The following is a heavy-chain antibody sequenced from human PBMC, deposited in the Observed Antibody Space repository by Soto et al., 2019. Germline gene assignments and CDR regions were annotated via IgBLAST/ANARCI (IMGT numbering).Heavy chain of an antibody. Sequence: GGSLRLSCAASGFTFSSYAMSWVRQAPGKGLEWVSAISGSGGSTYYADSVKGRFTISRENSKNTLYLQMNSLRAEDTAVYYCAKDLISSSSGASFDYWGQGTLVTVSS. V-gene: IGHV3-23*01. CDR2: ISGSGGST. D-gene: IGHD6-6*01. CDR1: GFTFSSYA. CDR3: AKDLISSSSGASFDY. J-gene: IGHJ4*02.